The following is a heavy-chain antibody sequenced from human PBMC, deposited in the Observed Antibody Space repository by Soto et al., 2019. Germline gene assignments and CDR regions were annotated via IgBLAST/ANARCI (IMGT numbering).Heavy chain of an antibody. Sequence: GGSLRLSCSASGFTFRSYAMSWVRQAPGKGLEWVSGISGGGSDTYYSDSVRGRFTFSRDNAKNTLYLQMNSLRAEDTAIYYCARDEGYGYGVDYWGQGTLVTVSS. D-gene: IGHD5-18*01. CDR1: GFTFRSYA. CDR3: ARDEGYGYGVDY. CDR2: ISGGGSDT. J-gene: IGHJ4*02. V-gene: IGHV3-23*01.